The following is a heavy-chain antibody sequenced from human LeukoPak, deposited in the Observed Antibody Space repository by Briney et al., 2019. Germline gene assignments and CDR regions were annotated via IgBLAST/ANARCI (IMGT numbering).Heavy chain of an antibody. V-gene: IGHV3-23*01. J-gene: IGHJ4*02. CDR1: GFTFSDHY. Sequence: GGALRLSCAASGFTFSDHYMDWVRQAPGKGLEWVSAISGSGGSTYYADSVKGRFTISRDNSKNTLYLQMNSLRAEDTAVYYCAKDADIYYYDSSGYPYYFDYWGQGTLVTVSS. D-gene: IGHD3-22*01. CDR2: ISGSGGST. CDR3: AKDADIYYYDSSGYPYYFDY.